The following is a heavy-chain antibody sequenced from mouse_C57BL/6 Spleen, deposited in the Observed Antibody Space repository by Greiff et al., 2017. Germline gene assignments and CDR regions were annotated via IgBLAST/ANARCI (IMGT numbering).Heavy chain of an antibody. D-gene: IGHD2-5*01. CDR2: IYPGDGDT. Sequence: QVQLQQSGPELVKPGASVKISCKASGYAFSSSWMNWVKQRPGKGLEWIGRIYPGDGDTNYNGKFKGKATLTADKSSSTAYMQLSSLTSEDSAVYCCAREGSNYEDWFAYWGQGTLVTVSA. CDR1: GYAFSSSW. CDR3: AREGSNYEDWFAY. J-gene: IGHJ3*01. V-gene: IGHV1-82*01.